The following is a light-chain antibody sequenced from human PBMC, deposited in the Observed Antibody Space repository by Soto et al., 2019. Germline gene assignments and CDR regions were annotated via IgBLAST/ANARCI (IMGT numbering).Light chain of an antibody. V-gene: IGKV2-30*01. CDR3: MQGSHWPWT. Sequence: DAVLTQSPLSLPVTLGQPASISCRSSQSLVYSDGDTYLNWFHQRPGQSPRRLLYKVSNRDSGVPDRFRGSGSGTDFTLTISRVEAEDVGVYSCMQGSHWPWTLGQGTKVEIK. CDR2: KVS. CDR1: QSLVYSDGDTY. J-gene: IGKJ1*01.